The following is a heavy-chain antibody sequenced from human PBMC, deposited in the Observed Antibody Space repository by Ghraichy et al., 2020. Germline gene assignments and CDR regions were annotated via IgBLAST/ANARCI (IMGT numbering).Heavy chain of an antibody. CDR3: ARVGNCSSTSCYDRYYYYYMDV. V-gene: IGHV4-34*01. D-gene: IGHD2-2*01. J-gene: IGHJ6*03. CDR1: GGSFSGYY. Sequence: SETLSLTCAVYGGSFSGYYWSWIRQPPGKGLEWIGEINHRGSTNYNPSLKSRVTISVDTSKNQFSLKLSSVTAADTAVYYCARVGNCSSTSCYDRYYYYYMDVWGKGTTVTVSS. CDR2: INHRGST.